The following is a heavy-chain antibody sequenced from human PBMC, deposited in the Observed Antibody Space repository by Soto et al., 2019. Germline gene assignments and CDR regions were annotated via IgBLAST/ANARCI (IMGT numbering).Heavy chain of an antibody. J-gene: IGHJ3*02. CDR1: GYTFTNYG. CDR3: AAEDDSSGYYPLGAFDI. V-gene: IGHV1-18*01. D-gene: IGHD3-22*01. CDR2: INVYNGNT. Sequence: ASVKVSCKASGYTFTNYGISWVRQAPGQGLEWMGWINVYNGNTKYAQKVQGRVTMTTDTSTSTAYMELRRLRSDDTAVYYCAAEDDSSGYYPLGAFDIWGQGTIVTVSS.